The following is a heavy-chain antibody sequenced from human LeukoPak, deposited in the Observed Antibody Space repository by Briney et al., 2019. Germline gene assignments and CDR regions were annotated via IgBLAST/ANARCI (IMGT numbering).Heavy chain of an antibody. CDR3: ARVYSSSWYSWFDP. J-gene: IGHJ5*02. Sequence: SVNVSCKASGGTFSSYAISWVRQAPGQGLEWMGGIIPIFGTANYAQKFQGRVTITADESTSTAYMELSSLRSEDTAVYHCARVYSSSWYSWFDPWGQGTLVTVFS. CDR2: IIPIFGTA. D-gene: IGHD6-13*01. V-gene: IGHV1-69*13. CDR1: GGTFSSYA.